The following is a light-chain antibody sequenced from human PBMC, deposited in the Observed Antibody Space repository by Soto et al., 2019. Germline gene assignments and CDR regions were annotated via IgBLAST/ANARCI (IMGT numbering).Light chain of an antibody. J-gene: IGKJ4*01. Sequence: DIQMTQSPSSVSASVGDRVSITCRASQGISNWLAWYQQKPGRAPKLLIYTGSSLQSGVPSRFRCTRSGTDFALTISSLQPGDVATYHGQQANSFPLTFGGGTKVEIK. CDR1: QGISNW. V-gene: IGKV1-12*01. CDR3: QQANSFPLT. CDR2: TGS.